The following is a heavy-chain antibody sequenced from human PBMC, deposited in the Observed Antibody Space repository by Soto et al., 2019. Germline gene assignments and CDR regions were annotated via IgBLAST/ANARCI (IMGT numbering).Heavy chain of an antibody. CDR3: AKVRTYYDILTGPDAFDI. V-gene: IGHV3-23*01. Sequence: GGSLRLSCAASGFTFSSYAMSWVRQAPGKGLEGVSAISGSGGSTYYADSVKGRFTISRDNSKNTLYLQMNSLRAEDTAVYYCAKVRTYYDILTGPDAFDIWGEGTMVTVSS. J-gene: IGHJ3*02. CDR1: GFTFSSYA. D-gene: IGHD3-9*01. CDR2: ISGSGGST.